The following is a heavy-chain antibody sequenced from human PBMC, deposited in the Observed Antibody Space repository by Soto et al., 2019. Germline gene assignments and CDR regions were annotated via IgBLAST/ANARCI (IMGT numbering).Heavy chain of an antibody. J-gene: IGHJ5*02. CDR1: GGSLSRYY. Sequence: PWETLSLTCTVSGGSLSRYYWSWIRQPPGKGLEWIGRIYYSGSTCYNPSLKSRVTISVDTSKNQFSLKLSSVTAADTAVYYCTNSNWFDPWGQGTLVTVS. V-gene: IGHV4-59*05. CDR3: TNSNWFDP. D-gene: IGHD3-10*01. CDR2: IYYSGST.